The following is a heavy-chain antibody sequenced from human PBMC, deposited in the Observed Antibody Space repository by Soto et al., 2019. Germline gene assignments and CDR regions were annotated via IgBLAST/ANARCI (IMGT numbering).Heavy chain of an antibody. V-gene: IGHV3-33*01. CDR3: ARDYYDSSGTNDY. CDR1: GFTFSSYG. J-gene: IGHJ4*02. Sequence: QVQLVESGGGVVQPGRSLRLSCAASGFTFSSYGMHWVRQAPGKGLEWVAVIWYDGSNKYYADSVKGRFTISRDNSKNTLYLQMNSLRAEDTAGYYCARDYYDSSGTNDYWGQGTLVTVSS. D-gene: IGHD3-22*01. CDR2: IWYDGSNK.